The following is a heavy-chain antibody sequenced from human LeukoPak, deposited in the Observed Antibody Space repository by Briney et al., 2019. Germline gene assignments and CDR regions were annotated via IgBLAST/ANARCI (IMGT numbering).Heavy chain of an antibody. J-gene: IGHJ4*02. CDR1: GGSISSGDYY. V-gene: IGHV4-30-4*01. CDR3: ARPSSSSGY. Sequence: SETLSLTCTVSGGSISSGDYYWTWIRQPPGKGLEWIGYIYSTGTTYYNPSLNRRLIMSLDSSENHFSLTLTSVTAADTAVYYCARPSSSSGYWGQGTLVTVSS. D-gene: IGHD6-6*01. CDR2: IYSTGTT.